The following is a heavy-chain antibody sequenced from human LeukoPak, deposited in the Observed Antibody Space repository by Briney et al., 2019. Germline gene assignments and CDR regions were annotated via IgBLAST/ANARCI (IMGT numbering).Heavy chain of an antibody. V-gene: IGHV3-21*06. CDR1: GFNFRIHD. J-gene: IGHJ4*02. CDR2: TTNSAET. D-gene: IGHD4/OR15-4a*01. Sequence: PGGSLRLSCAASGFNFRIHDMHWVRQAPGKGLEYVSSTTNSAETYYADSVKGRFTISRDNAENFLYLQMNSLRDEDTAVYYCVKARLTDGASDYWDQGTLVTVSS. CDR3: VKARLTDGASDY.